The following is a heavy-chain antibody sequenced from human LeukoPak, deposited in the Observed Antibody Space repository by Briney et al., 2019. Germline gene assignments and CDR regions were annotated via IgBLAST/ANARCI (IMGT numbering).Heavy chain of an antibody. CDR1: GGSISSSSYY. Sequence: PSETLSLTCTVSGGSISSSSYYWGWPRQPPGTGLEWIGSIYYSGSTYYNPSLKSRVTMSVDTSKNQFSLKLSSVTAADTAVYYCAIFYDSSGYPVDYWGQGTLVTVSS. CDR2: IYYSGST. CDR3: AIFYDSSGYPVDY. J-gene: IGHJ4*02. V-gene: IGHV4-39*07. D-gene: IGHD3-22*01.